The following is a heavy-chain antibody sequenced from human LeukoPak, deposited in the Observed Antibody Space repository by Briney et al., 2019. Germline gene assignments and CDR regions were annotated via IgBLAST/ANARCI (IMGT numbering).Heavy chain of an antibody. Sequence: PSETLSLTCTVSGGSVSSGSYYWSWIRQPPGKGLEWIGYIYYSGSTNYNPSLKSRVTISVGTSKNQFSLKLSSVTAADTAVYYCARGSIAPKTYYYGSGSLDYFDYWGQGTLVTVSS. J-gene: IGHJ4*02. CDR3: ARGSIAPKTYYYGSGSLDYFDY. D-gene: IGHD3-10*01. CDR2: IYYSGST. CDR1: GGSVSSGSYY. V-gene: IGHV4-61*01.